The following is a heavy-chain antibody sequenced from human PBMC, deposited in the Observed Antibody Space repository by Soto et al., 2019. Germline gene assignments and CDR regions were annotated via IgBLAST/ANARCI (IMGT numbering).Heavy chain of an antibody. CDR1: GFSLSTSGVG. CDR3: AHRFLGDPSGLAVLSFDY. Sequence: QITLKESGPTLVKPTQTLTLTCTFSGFSLSTSGVGVGWIRQPPGKTLEWLARIYWDDDKRYSPSLKSRLTITKDTSKNQVVLTKTNMDPVDTATYYCAHRFLGDPSGLAVLSFDYWGQGTLVTVSS. J-gene: IGHJ4*02. CDR2: IYWDDDK. D-gene: IGHD6-19*01. V-gene: IGHV2-5*02.